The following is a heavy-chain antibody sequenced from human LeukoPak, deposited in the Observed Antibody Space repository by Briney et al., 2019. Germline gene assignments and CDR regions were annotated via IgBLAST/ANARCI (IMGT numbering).Heavy chain of an antibody. J-gene: IGHJ4*02. D-gene: IGHD4-23*01. CDR2: IKEDGSQK. CDR1: GFTFSGYW. CDR3: ARDGTSFDY. V-gene: IGHV3-7*01. Sequence: GGSLRLSCAASGFTFSGYWMSWVRQAPGMGLEWVADIKEDGSQKYCVDSVKGRFTISRDNAQNSLYLQMNSLRAEDTAVYYCARDGTSFDYWGQGTLVTVSS.